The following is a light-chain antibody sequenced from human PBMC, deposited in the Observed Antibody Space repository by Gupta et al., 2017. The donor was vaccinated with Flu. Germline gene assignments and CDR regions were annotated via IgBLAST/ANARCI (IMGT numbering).Light chain of an antibody. CDR2: GAS. Sequence: DIQLTQSPSSLSASVGDRVTITCRASQDISNFLAWFQQKPGKAPKSLIFGASTLQSGVPLRFSGSGSGRDFILTISSLQTEDFATYYCQQEQNYPLTFGGGTKVEIK. J-gene: IGKJ4*01. CDR3: QQEQNYPLT. V-gene: IGKV1-16*01. CDR1: QDISNF.